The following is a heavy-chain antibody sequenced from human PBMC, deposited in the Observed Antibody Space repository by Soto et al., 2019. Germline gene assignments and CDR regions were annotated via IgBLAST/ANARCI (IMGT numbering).Heavy chain of an antibody. CDR3: ARAGEGVEDRIDDYYYYYGMDV. Sequence: SETLSLTCTVSGGSISSGGYYWSWIRQHPGKGLEWIGYIYYSGSTYYNPSLKSRVTISVDTSKNQFSLKLSSVTAADTAVYYCARAGEGVEDRIDDYYYYYGMDVWGQGTTVTVSS. CDR1: GGSISSGGYY. J-gene: IGHJ6*01. CDR2: IYYSGST. V-gene: IGHV4-31*03. D-gene: IGHD3-16*01.